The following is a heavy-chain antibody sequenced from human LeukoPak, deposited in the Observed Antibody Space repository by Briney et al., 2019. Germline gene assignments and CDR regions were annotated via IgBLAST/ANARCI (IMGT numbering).Heavy chain of an antibody. CDR1: GFTFSSYS. D-gene: IGHD4-17*01. CDR3: ARDDLTVTLDY. J-gene: IGHJ4*02. Sequence: GGSLRLSCAAAGFTFSSYSMNWVRQAPGKGLEWVSSISSSSSYIYYADSVKGRFTISRDNAKNSLYLQMNSLRAEDTAVYYCARDDLTVTLDYWGQGTLVTVSS. CDR2: ISSSSSYI. V-gene: IGHV3-21*01.